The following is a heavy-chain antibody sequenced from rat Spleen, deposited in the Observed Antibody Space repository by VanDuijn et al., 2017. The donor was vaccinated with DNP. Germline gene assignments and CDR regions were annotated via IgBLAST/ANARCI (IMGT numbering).Heavy chain of an antibody. V-gene: IGHV5-27*01. J-gene: IGHJ2*01. Sequence: EVQLVESGGGLVQPGRSLKLSCVASGFSFRDYDMAWVRQAPTKGLEWVACMSPTTRSSYYRDSVSGRFTVSRDDSTNTLYLQMYSLRSGDTATYYCTRGGTYYFDYWGQGVMVTVSS. D-gene: IGHD1-11*01. CDR2: MSPTTRSS. CDR1: GFSFRDYD. CDR3: TRGGTYYFDY.